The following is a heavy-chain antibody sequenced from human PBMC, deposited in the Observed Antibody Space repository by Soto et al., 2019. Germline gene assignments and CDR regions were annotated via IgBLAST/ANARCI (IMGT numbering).Heavy chain of an antibody. V-gene: IGHV1-69*13. CDR1: GGTFSSYA. D-gene: IGHD6-6*01. Sequence: SVKVSCKASGGTFSSYAISWVRQAPGQGLEWMGGIIPIFGTANYAQKFQGRVTITADESTSTAYMELSSLRSEDTAVYYCARDPYPPSHTQDPFDPWGQGTLVTVSS. CDR2: IIPIFGTA. J-gene: IGHJ5*02. CDR3: ARDPYPPSHTQDPFDP.